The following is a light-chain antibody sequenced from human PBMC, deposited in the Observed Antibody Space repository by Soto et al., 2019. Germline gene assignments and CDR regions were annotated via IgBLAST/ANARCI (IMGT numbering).Light chain of an antibody. J-gene: IGKJ1*01. Sequence: EIVLTQSPAPLSLSPGERATLSCRASQSVSSYFAWYQQKPGQAPRLLIYDASNRATGIPARFSGSGSGTAFTLTISSLEPDDCAVYYGQQRGNWPVTFGQGTRVDIK. CDR1: QSVSSY. CDR3: QQRGNWPVT. V-gene: IGKV3-11*01. CDR2: DAS.